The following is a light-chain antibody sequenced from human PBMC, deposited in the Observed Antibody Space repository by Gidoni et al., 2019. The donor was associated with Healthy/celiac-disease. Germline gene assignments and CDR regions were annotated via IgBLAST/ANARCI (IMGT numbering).Light chain of an antibody. J-gene: IGLJ1*01. Sequence: QSALTHPDSVSGSPGQSFTISCTGTSSDVGSYNLVSWYQQHPGKAPKLMIYEGSKRPSGVSNRFSDSKSGNTASLTISGLQSEDEADYYCCSYAGSSTFYVFGTGTKVTVL. CDR3: CSYAGSSTFYV. CDR1: SSDVGSYNL. V-gene: IGLV2-23*01. CDR2: EGS.